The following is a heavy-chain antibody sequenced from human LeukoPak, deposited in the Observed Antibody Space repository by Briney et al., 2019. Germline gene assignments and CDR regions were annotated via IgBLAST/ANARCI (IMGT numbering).Heavy chain of an antibody. V-gene: IGHV1-2*02. CDR2: INPNSGGT. Sequence: ASVKVSCKASGYTFTSYYMHWVRQAPGQGLEWMGWINPNSGGTNYAQKFQGRVTMTRDTSISTAYMELSRLRSDDTAVYYCARGRWLQYYFDYWGQGTLVTVSS. CDR1: GYTFTSYY. CDR3: ARGRWLQYYFDY. J-gene: IGHJ4*02. D-gene: IGHD5-24*01.